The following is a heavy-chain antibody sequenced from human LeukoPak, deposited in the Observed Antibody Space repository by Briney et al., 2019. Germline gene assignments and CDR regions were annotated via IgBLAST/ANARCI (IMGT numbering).Heavy chain of an antibody. CDR1: GYTFTSYY. J-gene: IGHJ5*02. V-gene: IGHV1-46*01. CDR3: IRDLYSYGFRIAS. D-gene: IGHD5-18*01. Sequence: ASVKVSCKASGYTFTSYYMDWVRQAPGQGVEGMGIINPSGGRTIYAQKLEGRVTMTRDTSTSTVYMELSTLRPEDTPVYSCIRDLYSYGFRIASWGQATLVTVSS. CDR2: INPSGGRT.